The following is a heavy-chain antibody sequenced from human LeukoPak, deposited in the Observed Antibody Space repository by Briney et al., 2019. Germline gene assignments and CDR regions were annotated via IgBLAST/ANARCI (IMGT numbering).Heavy chain of an antibody. CDR2: VSGSGDNT. D-gene: IGHD4-11*01. CDR3: ARGRLPKYYFDS. Sequence: GGSLRLSCAASGFTFSTYAISWVRQAPGKGLEWVSGVSGSGDNTYYADSVKGRFTVSRDNSKSTVYLQMNSLRVDDTAVYYCARGRLPKYYFDSWGQGTLVTVSS. CDR1: GFTFSTYA. V-gene: IGHV3-23*01. J-gene: IGHJ4*02.